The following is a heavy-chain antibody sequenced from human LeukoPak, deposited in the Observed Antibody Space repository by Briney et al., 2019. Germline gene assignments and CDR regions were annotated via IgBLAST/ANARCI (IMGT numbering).Heavy chain of an antibody. CDR3: AELGITMIGGV. D-gene: IGHD3-10*02. CDR1: GFTFSSYG. Sequence: GGSLRLSCAASGFTFSSYGMNWVRQAPGKGLEWVSYISSSGSTIYYADSVKGRFTITRDNAKNSLYLQMNSLRAEDTAVYYCAELGITMIGGVWGKGTTVTISS. J-gene: IGHJ6*04. CDR2: ISSSGSTI. V-gene: IGHV3-48*04.